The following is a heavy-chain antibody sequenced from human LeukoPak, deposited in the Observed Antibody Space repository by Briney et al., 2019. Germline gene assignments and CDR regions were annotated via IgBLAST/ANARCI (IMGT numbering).Heavy chain of an antibody. D-gene: IGHD5-18*01. Sequence: PGESLRLSCAASGFTFRNYAMNWVRQAPGKGLEWVSAIRGSDGSTYYADSVKGRFTISRDNSKNTLYLQMNSLRAEDTAIYYCAKSFLGFSYGKIDYWGQGTLVTVSS. V-gene: IGHV3-23*01. CDR1: GFTFRNYA. CDR2: IRGSDGST. CDR3: AKSFLGFSYGKIDY. J-gene: IGHJ4*02.